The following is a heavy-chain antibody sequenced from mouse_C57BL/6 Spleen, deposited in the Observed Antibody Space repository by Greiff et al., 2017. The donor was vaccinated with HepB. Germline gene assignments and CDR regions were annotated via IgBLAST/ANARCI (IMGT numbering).Heavy chain of an antibody. CDR2: ISGGGGNT. CDR1: GFTFSSYT. Sequence: EVQLVESGGGLVKPGGSLKLSCAASGFTFSSYTMSWVRQTPEKRLEWVATISGGGGNTYYPDSVKGRFTISRDNAKNTLYLQMSSLRSEDTALYYCARLGIYYGSGPGYFDVWGTGTTVTVSS. D-gene: IGHD1-1*01. J-gene: IGHJ1*03. V-gene: IGHV5-9*01. CDR3: ARLGIYYGSGPGYFDV.